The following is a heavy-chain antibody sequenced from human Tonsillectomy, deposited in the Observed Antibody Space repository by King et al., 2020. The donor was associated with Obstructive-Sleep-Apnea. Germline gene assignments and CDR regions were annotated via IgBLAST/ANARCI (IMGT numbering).Heavy chain of an antibody. D-gene: IGHD3/OR15-3a*01. J-gene: IGHJ5*02. CDR2: IDFSGRT. CDR3: AALDEWFDP. V-gene: IGHV4-39*07. Sequence: QLQESGPGLVKPSETLSLTCTFSGGSISSSSYYWGWIRQPPGKGLEWIGSIDFSGRTYYNPSLKSRVTISVEPSKNQFSLKLSSVTAADTAVYYCAALDEWFDPWGQGTLVTVSS. CDR1: GGSISSSSYY.